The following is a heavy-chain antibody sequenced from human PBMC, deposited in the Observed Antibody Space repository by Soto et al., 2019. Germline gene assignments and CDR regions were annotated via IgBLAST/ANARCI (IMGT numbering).Heavy chain of an antibody. CDR3: AKGIIWQQLVRVAYYYGMDV. CDR2: ISWNSGSI. J-gene: IGHJ6*02. CDR1: GFTFDDYA. V-gene: IGHV3-9*01. D-gene: IGHD6-13*01. Sequence: EVQLVESGGGLVQPGRSLRLSCAASGFTFDDYAMHWVRQAPGKGLEWVSGISWNSGSIGYADSVKGRFTISRDNAKNSLYLQMNSLRAEDTALYYCAKGIIWQQLVRVAYYYGMDVWGQGTTVTVSS.